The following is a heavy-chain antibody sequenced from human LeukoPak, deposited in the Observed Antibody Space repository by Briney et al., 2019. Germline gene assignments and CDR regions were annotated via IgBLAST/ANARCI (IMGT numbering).Heavy chain of an antibody. Sequence: PSETLSLTCAVYGGSFSGYYWSWIRQPPGKGLEWIGEINHSGSTNYNPSLKSRVTISVDTSKNQFSLKLSSVTAADTAVCYCARGRRGYSYGIYYYYYMDVWGKGTTVTVSS. V-gene: IGHV4-34*01. CDR3: ARGRRGYSYGIYYYYYMDV. CDR2: INHSGST. J-gene: IGHJ6*03. CDR1: GGSFSGYY. D-gene: IGHD5-18*01.